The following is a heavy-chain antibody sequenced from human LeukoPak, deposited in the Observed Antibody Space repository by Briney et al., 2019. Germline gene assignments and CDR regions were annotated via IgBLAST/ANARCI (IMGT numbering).Heavy chain of an antibody. CDR2: IYPGDSDT. V-gene: IGHV5-51*01. Sequence: GESLKISCKGSGYIFTSYWIGWVRQMPGKGLEWMGIIYPGDSDTRYSPSLQAQATISADKSISTAYLQWSSLKASDSAMYCCTRPQHDSLDYWGQGTLVTVSS. CDR3: TRPQHDSLDY. CDR1: GYIFTSYW. D-gene: IGHD2-15*01. J-gene: IGHJ4*02.